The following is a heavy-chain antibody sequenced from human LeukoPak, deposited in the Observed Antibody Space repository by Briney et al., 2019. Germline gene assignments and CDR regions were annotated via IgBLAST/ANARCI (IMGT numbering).Heavy chain of an antibody. CDR1: GASISSNSYY. CDR2: IYYSGST. Sequence: KSSETLSLTCTVSGASISSNSYYWGWIRQPPGRGLEWIGSIYYSGSTYYNPSLKSRITISVDTSKNQFSLKLSSVTAADTAVYYCARNKYYYGSRSYGVPNWFDPWGQGTLVTVSS. J-gene: IGHJ5*02. V-gene: IGHV4-39*01. D-gene: IGHD3-10*01. CDR3: ARNKYYYGSRSYGVPNWFDP.